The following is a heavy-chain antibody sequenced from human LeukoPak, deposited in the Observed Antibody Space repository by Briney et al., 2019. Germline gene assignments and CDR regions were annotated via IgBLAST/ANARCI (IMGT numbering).Heavy chain of an antibody. V-gene: IGHV4-61*02. Sequence: SQTLSLTCTVSGGSISSGSYYWSWIRQPAGKGLEWIGRIYTSGSTNYNPSLKSRVTISVDTSKNQFSLKLSSVTAADTAVYYCATGRDGYNRDAFDIWGQGSMVTVSS. D-gene: IGHD5-24*01. CDR2: IYTSGST. CDR3: ATGRDGYNRDAFDI. CDR1: GGSISSGSYY. J-gene: IGHJ3*02.